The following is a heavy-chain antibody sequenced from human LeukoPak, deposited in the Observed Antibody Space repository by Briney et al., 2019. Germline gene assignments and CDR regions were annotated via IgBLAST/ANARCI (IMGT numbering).Heavy chain of an antibody. CDR1: GGSFSGYY. D-gene: IGHD6-13*01. Sequence: SETLSLTCAVYGGSFSGYYWSWIRQPPGKGLEGIGEINHSGSTNYNPSLKSRVTISVDTSKNQFSLKLSSVTAADTAVYYCARPRIAAAGQTNWFDPWGQGTLVTVSS. V-gene: IGHV4-34*01. CDR3: ARPRIAAAGQTNWFDP. CDR2: INHSGST. J-gene: IGHJ5*02.